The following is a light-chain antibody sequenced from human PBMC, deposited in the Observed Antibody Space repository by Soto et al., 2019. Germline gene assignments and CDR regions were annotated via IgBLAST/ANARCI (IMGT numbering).Light chain of an antibody. CDR1: QSVLYSSNNTNY. CDR3: QQYESTPPT. V-gene: IGKV4-1*01. CDR2: WAS. J-gene: IGKJ2*01. Sequence: DIVMTQSPDSLAVSLGERATINCKSSQSVLYSSNNTNYLAWYQQRPGQPPKLLIYWASTRESGVPDRFSGSGSGTDFTLTITSLQAADVAVYYCQQYESTPPTFGQGTKLEIK.